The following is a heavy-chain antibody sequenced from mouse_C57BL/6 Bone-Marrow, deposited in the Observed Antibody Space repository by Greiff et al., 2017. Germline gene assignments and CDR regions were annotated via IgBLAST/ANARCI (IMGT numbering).Heavy chain of an antibody. CDR3: RPSSDLYWCFDV. V-gene: IGHV1-82*01. J-gene: IGHJ1*03. CDR2: IYPGDGDT. D-gene: IGHD1-1*01. CDR1: GYAFSSSW. Sequence: QVQLQQSGPELVKPGASVKISCKASGYAFSSSWMNWVKQRPGKGLEWIGRIYPGDGDTNYNGKFKGKATLTADKSSSTAYMQLSSLTSEDSAVYFCRPSSDLYWCFDVWGRGTTVTVSS.